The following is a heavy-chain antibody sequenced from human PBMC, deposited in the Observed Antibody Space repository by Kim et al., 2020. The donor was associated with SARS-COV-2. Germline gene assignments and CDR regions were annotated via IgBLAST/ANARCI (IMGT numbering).Heavy chain of an antibody. CDR2: ITSDGSST. CDR3: ARDGGTSSRPEYYYGMD. CDR1: GFTFSSYG. V-gene: IGHV3-30*03. Sequence: GGSLRLSCAASGFTFSSYGMHWVRQAPGKGLEWVSVITSDGSSTSYADSVQGRFTISRDNSQNTLYLQMNSLRAEDTAVYFCARDGGTSSRPEYYYGMD. J-gene: IGHJ6*01. D-gene: IGHD3-16*01.